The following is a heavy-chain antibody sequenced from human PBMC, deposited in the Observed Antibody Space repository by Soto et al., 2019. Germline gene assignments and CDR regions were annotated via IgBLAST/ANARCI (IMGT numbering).Heavy chain of an antibody. CDR3: ARDIESVTAKHFFYYYAMDV. Sequence: ASVKVSCKASGFTFSNYGLNWVRQAPGQGLEWMGWVSANNGHTNYAQNLQGRVSMTTDTSTSTAYMELRGLTFDDTAVYYCARDIESVTAKHFFYYYAMDVWGPGTTVTVSS. V-gene: IGHV1-18*01. CDR2: VSANNGHT. D-gene: IGHD2-8*01. J-gene: IGHJ6*02. CDR1: GFTFSNYG.